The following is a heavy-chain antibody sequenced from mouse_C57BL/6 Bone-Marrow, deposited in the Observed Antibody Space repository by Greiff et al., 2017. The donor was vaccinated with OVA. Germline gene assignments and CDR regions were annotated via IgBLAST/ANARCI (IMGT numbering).Heavy chain of an antibody. CDR1: GYTFTSSG. CDR2: IYPRSGNT. V-gene: IGHV1-81*01. D-gene: IGHD1-1*01. Sequence: QVQLQQSGAELARPGASVKLSCKASGYTFTSSGISWVKKRNGQGLGWIGEIYPRSGNTYYNEKFKGKATLTADKSSSTAYMELRSLTSEDSAFYFCASYYYGSSLDYWGQGTTLTVSS. J-gene: IGHJ2*01. CDR3: ASYYYGSSLDY.